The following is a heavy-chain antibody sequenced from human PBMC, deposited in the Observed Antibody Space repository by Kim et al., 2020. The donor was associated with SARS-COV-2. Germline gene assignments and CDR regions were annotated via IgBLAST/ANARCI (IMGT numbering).Heavy chain of an antibody. J-gene: IGHJ4*02. CDR3: ARGEEMATISFDY. D-gene: IGHD5-12*01. V-gene: IGHV4-59*13. CDR2: IYYSGST. Sequence: SETLSLTCTVSGGSISSYYWSWIRQPPGKGLEWIGYIYYSGSTNYNPSLKSRVTISVDTSKNQFSLKLSSVTAADTAVYYCARGEEMATISFDYWGQGTLVTVSS. CDR1: GGSISSYY.